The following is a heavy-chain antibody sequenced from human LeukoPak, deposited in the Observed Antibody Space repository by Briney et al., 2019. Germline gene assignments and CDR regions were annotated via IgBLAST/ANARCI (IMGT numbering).Heavy chain of an antibody. CDR1: GYSISSGYY. CDR3: ARGSTHYYYGPGDV. V-gene: IGHV4-38-2*02. Sequence: PSETLSLTCTVSGYSISSGYYWGWFRQPPGKGLEWIASISHSGSTYYSPSLKSRLTISVDTSKNHFSLQLSSLTAADTAVYYCARGSTHYYYGPGDVWGKGTTVTISS. D-gene: IGHD3-10*01. CDR2: ISHSGST. J-gene: IGHJ6*04.